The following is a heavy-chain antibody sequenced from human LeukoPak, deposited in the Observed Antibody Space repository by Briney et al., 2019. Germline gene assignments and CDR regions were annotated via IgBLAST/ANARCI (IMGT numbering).Heavy chain of an antibody. V-gene: IGHV4-30-4*01. CDR3: ARAYDSSGYYLLGY. J-gene: IGHJ4*02. CDR1: GGSISSGDYY. D-gene: IGHD3-22*01. CDR2: IYYSGST. Sequence: SETLSLTCTVSGGSISSGDYYWRWIRQPPGKGLEWIGYIYYSGSTYYNPSLKSRVTISVGTSKNQFSLKLSSVTAADTAVYYCARAYDSSGYYLLGYWGQGTLVTVSS.